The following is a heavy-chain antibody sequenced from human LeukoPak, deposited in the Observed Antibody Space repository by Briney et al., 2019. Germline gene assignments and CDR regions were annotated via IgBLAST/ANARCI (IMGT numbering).Heavy chain of an antibody. CDR1: GGSISSGGYY. CDR2: INHSGSA. V-gene: IGHV4-31*03. J-gene: IGHJ4*02. CDR3: ARGRTYYYDSSGYYRGVFDY. D-gene: IGHD3-22*01. Sequence: TSETLSLTCTVSGGSISSGGYYWSWIRQHPGKGLEWIGEINHSGSANYNPSLKSRVTISVDTSKNQFSLKLSSVTAADTAVYYCARGRTYYYDSSGYYRGVFDYWGQGTLVTVSS.